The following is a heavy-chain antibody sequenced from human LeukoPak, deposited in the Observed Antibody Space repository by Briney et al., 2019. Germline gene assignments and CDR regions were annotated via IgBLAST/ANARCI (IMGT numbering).Heavy chain of an antibody. CDR2: IYSGGST. CDR3: ARDYGDPGHWYFDL. CDR1: GFTVSSNY. J-gene: IGHJ2*01. D-gene: IGHD4-17*01. V-gene: IGHV3-53*01. Sequence: PGGSLRLSCAASGFTVSSNYMSWVRQAPGKGLEWVSVIYSGGSTYYADSVKGRFTISRDNSKNTLYLQMNSLRAEDTAVYYCARDYGDPGHWYFDLWGRGTLVTVSS.